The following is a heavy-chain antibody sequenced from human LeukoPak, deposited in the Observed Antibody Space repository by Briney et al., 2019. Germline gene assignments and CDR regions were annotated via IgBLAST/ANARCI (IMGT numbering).Heavy chain of an antibody. D-gene: IGHD2-21*02. V-gene: IGHV3-33*01. J-gene: IGHJ4*02. CDR2: IWYDGSNK. CDR3: AREGRCGGDCYYDY. Sequence: GGSLRLSCAASGFTFSSYGMHWVRQAPGKGLEWVAVIWYDGSNKYYAVSVKGRFTISRDNSKNTLYLQMNSLRAEDTAVYYCAREGRCGGDCYYDYWGQGTLVTVSS. CDR1: GFTFSSYG.